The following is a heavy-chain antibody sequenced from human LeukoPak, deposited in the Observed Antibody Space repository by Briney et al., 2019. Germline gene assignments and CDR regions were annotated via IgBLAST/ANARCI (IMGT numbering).Heavy chain of an antibody. CDR3: AKVGISYCSGGSCYPTFDY. D-gene: IGHD2-15*01. CDR2: VSGSGGST. J-gene: IGHJ4*02. V-gene: IGHV3-23*01. CDR1: GFTFSSYA. Sequence: GGSLRLSCAASGFTFSSYAMSWVRQAPGKGLEWVSAVSGSGGSTYYADSVKGRFTISRDNSKNTLYLQMNSLRAEDTAVYYCAKVGISYCSGGSCYPTFDYWGQGTLVTVSS.